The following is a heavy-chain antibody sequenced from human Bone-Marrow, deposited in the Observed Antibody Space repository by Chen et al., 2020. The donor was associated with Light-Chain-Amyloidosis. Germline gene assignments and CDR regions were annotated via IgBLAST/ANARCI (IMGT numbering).Heavy chain of an antibody. CDR2: VSGSTVST. CDR3: TRKGGYFDF. D-gene: IGHD3-10*01. CDR1: GFNFSSFG. J-gene: IGHJ4*02. Sequence: GGGLVQPGGSLRLSCATSGFNFSSFGMSWVRQAPGKGLEWASTVSGSTVSTYYAGAVKGRFIISRDNSKSTLYLQMNSLRAGDTAVYFCTRKGGYFDFWGQGSLVTVSS. V-gene: IGHV3-23*01.